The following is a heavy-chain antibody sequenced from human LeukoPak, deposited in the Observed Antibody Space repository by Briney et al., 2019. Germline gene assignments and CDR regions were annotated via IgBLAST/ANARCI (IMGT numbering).Heavy chain of an antibody. CDR2: IYYSGST. CDR1: GGSISSYY. D-gene: IGHD3-22*01. CDR3: ARSRNYYDSSGYGVAPYYFDY. Sequence: SETLSLTCTVSGGSISSYYWSWIRQPPGKGREWIGYIYYSGSTNYNPSLKSRVTISVDTSKNQFSLKLSSVTAADTAVYYCARSRNYYDSSGYGVAPYYFDYWGQGTLVTVSS. V-gene: IGHV4-59*08. J-gene: IGHJ4*02.